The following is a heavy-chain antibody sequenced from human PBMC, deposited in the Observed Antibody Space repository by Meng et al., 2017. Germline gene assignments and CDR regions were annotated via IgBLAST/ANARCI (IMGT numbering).Heavy chain of an antibody. J-gene: IGHJ4*02. D-gene: IGHD2-21*02. CDR2: INHSGST. CDR3: ARGGARCGGDCYPDY. Sequence: QVQLQQWGAGLLKPSETLSLTCAVYGGSFSRYSWSWIRQPPGKGLEWIGEINHSGSTNYNPSLKTRVTISVDTSKNQFSLKLSSVTAADTAVYYCARGGARCGGDCYPDYWGQGTLVTVSS. CDR1: GGSFSRYS. V-gene: IGHV4-34*01.